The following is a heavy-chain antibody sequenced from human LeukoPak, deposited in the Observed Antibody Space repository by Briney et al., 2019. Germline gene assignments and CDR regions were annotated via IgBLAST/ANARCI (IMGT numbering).Heavy chain of an antibody. CDR1: GGSFSGYY. Sequence: SETLSLTCAVYGGSFSGYYWSWIRQPPGKGLEWIGEINHSGSTDYNPSLKSRVTISLDTSKNQFSLRLSSVTAADTAVYYCARSYNNAGYFYYGMDVWGQGTTVTVSS. CDR2: INHSGST. V-gene: IGHV4-34*01. CDR3: ARSYNNAGYFYYGMDV. D-gene: IGHD5-24*01. J-gene: IGHJ6*02.